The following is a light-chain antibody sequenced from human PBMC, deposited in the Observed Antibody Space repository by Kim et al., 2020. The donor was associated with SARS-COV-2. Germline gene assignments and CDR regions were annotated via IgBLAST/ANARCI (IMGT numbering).Light chain of an antibody. V-gene: IGLV3-27*01. CDR1: VLAKKY. Sequence: SPGQTARITCSGDVLAKKYARWFQQKPGQAPVLVIYKDSERPSGIPERFSGSSSGTTVTLTINGAQVEDEADYYCYSAADNNLNWVFGGGTQLTVL. CDR2: KDS. J-gene: IGLJ3*02. CDR3: YSAADNNLNWV.